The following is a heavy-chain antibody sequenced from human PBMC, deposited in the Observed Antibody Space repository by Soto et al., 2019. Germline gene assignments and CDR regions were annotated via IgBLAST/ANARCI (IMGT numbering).Heavy chain of an antibody. J-gene: IGHJ5*02. D-gene: IGHD3-3*01. V-gene: IGHV3-7*01. CDR2: INPDGGEG. CDR1: GFTFRNYW. CDR3: AKGGSPFAECES. Sequence: EVQLVDSGGGLVQPGGSLTLSCAASGFTFRNYWMTWVRQAPGKGLEWVANINPDGGEGYYVDSLKGRFTISRDNAKNSLYLQINGLRDDDTALYYCAKGGSPFAECESWGQGTLVTVSS.